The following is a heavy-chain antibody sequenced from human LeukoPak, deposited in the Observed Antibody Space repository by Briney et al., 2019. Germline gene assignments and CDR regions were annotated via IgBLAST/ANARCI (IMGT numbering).Heavy chain of an antibody. J-gene: IGHJ4*02. CDR1: GFTVSSNY. CDR2: IYSGGST. D-gene: IGHD3-16*02. CDR3: ARDRVGYDYVWGSYRSEDY. Sequence: GGSLRLSCAASGFTVSSNYMSWVRQAPGKGLEWVSVIYSGGSTYYADSVKGRFTISRDNSKNTLYLQMNSLRAEDTAVYYCARDRVGYDYVWGSYRSEDYWGQGTLVTVSS. V-gene: IGHV3-66*01.